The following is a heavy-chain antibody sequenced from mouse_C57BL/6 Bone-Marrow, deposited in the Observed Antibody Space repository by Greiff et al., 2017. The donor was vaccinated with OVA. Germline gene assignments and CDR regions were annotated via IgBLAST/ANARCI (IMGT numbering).Heavy chain of an antibody. J-gene: IGHJ4*01. CDR3: VRHNYRR. V-gene: IGHV10-1*01. CDR1: GFSFNTYA. CDR2: IRSKSNNYAT. Sequence: EADGGLVQPKGSLKLSCAASGFSFNTYAMNWVRQAPGKGLEWVARIRSKSNNYATYYADSVKDRFTISRDDSESMLYLQMNNLKTEDTAMYYCVRHNYRRWGQGTSVTVSS. D-gene: IGHD2-14*01.